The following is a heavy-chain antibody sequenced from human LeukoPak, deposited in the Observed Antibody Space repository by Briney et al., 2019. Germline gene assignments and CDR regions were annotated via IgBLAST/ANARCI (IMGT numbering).Heavy chain of an antibody. CDR1: GYTFTSYG. CDR3: AREGLGDSGSYGDASAFDI. V-gene: IGHV1-18*01. J-gene: IGHJ3*02. CDR2: ISPYNGNT. Sequence: ASVKVSCKASGYTFTSYGISWVRQAPGQRLEWMGWISPYNGNTNYAQKFQGRVTMTRDTSISTAYMELSRLRSDDTAVYYCAREGLGDSGSYGDASAFDIWGQGTMVTVSS. D-gene: IGHD1-26*01.